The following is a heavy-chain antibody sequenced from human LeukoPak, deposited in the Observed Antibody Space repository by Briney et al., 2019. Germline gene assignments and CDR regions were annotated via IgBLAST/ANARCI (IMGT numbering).Heavy chain of an antibody. Sequence: PGGSLRLSCAASGFTFSSYAMHWVRQAPGKGLEYVSAISSNGGSTYYANSVKGRFTISRDNSKNTLYLQMGSLRAEDMAVYYCAKDRDYCSSTTCPGYWGQGTLVTVSS. J-gene: IGHJ4*02. CDR3: AKDRDYCSSTTCPGY. D-gene: IGHD2-2*01. CDR1: GFTFSSYA. V-gene: IGHV3-64*01. CDR2: ISSNGGST.